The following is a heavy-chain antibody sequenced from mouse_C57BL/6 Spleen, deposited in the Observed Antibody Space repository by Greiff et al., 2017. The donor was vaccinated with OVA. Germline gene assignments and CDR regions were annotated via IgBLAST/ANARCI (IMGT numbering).Heavy chain of an antibody. CDR2: IWSGGST. Sequence: VMLVESGPGLVQPSQSLSITCTVSGFSLTSYGVHWVRQPPGKGLEWLGVIWSGGSTDYNAAFISRLSISKGNSKSQFFFKMNSLQADDNAIYYCAKNYGTVVANWYFDVWGTGTTVTVSS. CDR3: AKNYGTVVANWYFDV. J-gene: IGHJ1*03. D-gene: IGHD1-1*01. CDR1: GFSLTSYG. V-gene: IGHV2-4*01.